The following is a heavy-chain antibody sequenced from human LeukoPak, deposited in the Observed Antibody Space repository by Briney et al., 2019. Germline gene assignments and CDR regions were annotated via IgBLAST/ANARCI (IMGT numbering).Heavy chain of an antibody. D-gene: IGHD3-10*01. CDR1: GGSISSSSYY. CDR3: ARADLYYYGSGRYTWFDP. V-gene: IGHV4-39*07. CDR2: IYYSGST. Sequence: SETLSLTCTVSGGSISSSSYYWGWIRQPPGKGLEWIGSIYYSGSTYYNPSLKSRVTISVDTSKNQFSLKLSSVTAADTAVYYCARADLYYYGSGRYTWFDPWGQGTLVTVSS. J-gene: IGHJ5*02.